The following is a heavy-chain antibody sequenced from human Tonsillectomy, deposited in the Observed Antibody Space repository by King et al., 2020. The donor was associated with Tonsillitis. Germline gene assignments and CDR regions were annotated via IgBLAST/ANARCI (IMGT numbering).Heavy chain of an antibody. CDR2: ISYDGSNK. CDR1: GFTFSSYG. V-gene: IGHV3-30*18. D-gene: IGHD5-12*01. Sequence: VQLVESGGGVVQPGRSLRLSCAASGFTFSSYGMHWVRQAPGKGLEWVAVISYDGSNKYYADSVKGRFTISRDNSKNTPYLQMNSLRAEDTAVYYCAKSGYSGYDADYWGQGTLVTVSS. J-gene: IGHJ4*02. CDR3: AKSGYSGYDADY.